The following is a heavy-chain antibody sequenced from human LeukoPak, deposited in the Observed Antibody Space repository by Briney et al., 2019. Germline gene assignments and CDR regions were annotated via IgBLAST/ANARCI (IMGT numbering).Heavy chain of an antibody. Sequence: GGSLRLSCVASGFTFRTYEMNWVRQAPGTGMEWLSYIGSAGNDIYYADSVKGRFTISRDNAKNSLYLQMGSLRAEDTAVYYCARDARFSPGVYFDSWGQGTLVTVSS. CDR2: IGSAGNDI. CDR3: ARDARFSPGVYFDS. D-gene: IGHD1-14*01. J-gene: IGHJ4*02. V-gene: IGHV3-48*03. CDR1: GFTFRTYE.